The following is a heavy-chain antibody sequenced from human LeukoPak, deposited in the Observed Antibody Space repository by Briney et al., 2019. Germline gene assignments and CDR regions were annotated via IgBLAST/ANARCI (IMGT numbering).Heavy chain of an antibody. CDR2: IKQDGSEK. CDR3: ARELPDIVVVVADDAFDI. Sequence: GGSLRLSCAASGFTFSSYSMNWVRQAPGKGLEWVANIKQDGSEKYYVDSVKGRFTISRDNAKNSLYLQMNSLRAEDTAVYYCARELPDIVVVVADDAFDIWGQGTMVTVSS. V-gene: IGHV3-7*01. D-gene: IGHD2-15*01. J-gene: IGHJ3*02. CDR1: GFTFSSYS.